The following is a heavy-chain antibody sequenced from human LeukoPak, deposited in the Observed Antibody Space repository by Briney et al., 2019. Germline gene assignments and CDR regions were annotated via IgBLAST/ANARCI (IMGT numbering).Heavy chain of an antibody. D-gene: IGHD3-10*01. Sequence: SETLSLTCTVSGGSISSYYWSWIRQPPGKGLEWIGYIYYSGSTNYNPSLKSRVTISVDTSKNQFSLKLSSVTAADTAVYYCARHGLELLWFGEPSKGAFDIWGQGTMVTVSS. CDR3: ARHGLELLWFGEPSKGAFDI. J-gene: IGHJ3*02. V-gene: IGHV4-59*08. CDR1: GGSISSYY. CDR2: IYYSGST.